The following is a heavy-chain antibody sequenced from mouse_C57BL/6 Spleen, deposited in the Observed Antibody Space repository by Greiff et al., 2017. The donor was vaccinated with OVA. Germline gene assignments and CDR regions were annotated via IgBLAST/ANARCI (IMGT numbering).Heavy chain of an antibody. CDR2: IWTGGGT. V-gene: IGHV2-9-1*01. D-gene: IGHD1-2*01. Sequence: VKLKESGPGLVAPSQSLSITCTVSGFSLTSYAISWVRQPPGKGLEWLGVIWTGGGTNYNSALKYRLSISKDNTKSKVFLKMNRLLTDDTARYYCARKRGHGHYYLYAMDDWGQGTSVTVSA. CDR1: GFSLTSYA. CDR3: ARKRGHGHYYLYAMDD. J-gene: IGHJ4*01.